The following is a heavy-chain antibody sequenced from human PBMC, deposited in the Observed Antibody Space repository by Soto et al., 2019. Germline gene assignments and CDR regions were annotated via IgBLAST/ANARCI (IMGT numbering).Heavy chain of an antibody. CDR3: ARGVGVGSSWYNWFDP. J-gene: IGHJ5*02. CDR2: IWYDGSNK. D-gene: IGHD6-13*01. V-gene: IGHV3-33*01. Sequence: QVQLVESGGGVVQPGRSLRLSCAASGFTFSSYGMHWVRQAPGKGLEWVAVIWYDGSNKYYPDSVKGRFTISRDNSKNTLYLQMNSLRAEDTAVYYCARGVGVGSSWYNWFDPWGQGTLVTVSS. CDR1: GFTFSSYG.